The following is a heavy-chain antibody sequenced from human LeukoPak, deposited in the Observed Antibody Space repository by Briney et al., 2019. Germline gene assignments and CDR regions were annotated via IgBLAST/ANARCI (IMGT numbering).Heavy chain of an antibody. Sequence: PGGSLRLSCAASGFTFSSYAMHWVRQAPGKGLEWVAVIWYDGSNKYYADSVKGRFTISRDNSKNTLYLQMNSLRAEDTAVYYCARDRARYSYGSLDYWGQGTLVTVSS. CDR3: ARDRARYSYGSLDY. J-gene: IGHJ4*02. CDR2: IWYDGSNK. CDR1: GFTFSSYA. D-gene: IGHD5-18*01. V-gene: IGHV3-33*08.